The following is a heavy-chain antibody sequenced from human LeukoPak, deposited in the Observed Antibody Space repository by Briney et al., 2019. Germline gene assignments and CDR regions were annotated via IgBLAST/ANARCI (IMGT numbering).Heavy chain of an antibody. CDR2: ISGSGGST. J-gene: IGHJ4*02. Sequence: GGSLRLSCAASGFTFSSYAMSWVRQAPGKGLEWVSAISGSGGSTYYADSVKGRFTISRDNSKNTLYLQMNSLRAEDTAVYYCAKGPVYYDSSGYFPFDYRGQGTLVTVSS. D-gene: IGHD3-22*01. CDR3: AKGPVYYDSSGYFPFDY. CDR1: GFTFSSYA. V-gene: IGHV3-23*01.